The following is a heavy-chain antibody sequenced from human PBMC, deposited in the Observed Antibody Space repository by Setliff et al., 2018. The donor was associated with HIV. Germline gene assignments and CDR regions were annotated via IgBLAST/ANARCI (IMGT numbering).Heavy chain of an antibody. D-gene: IGHD2-2*01. Sequence: GPSVKVSCKASGGTFRSHEISWVRQAPGQGLEWMGGIVPILNTGNYAPKFQGRVTITADESTTTAYMELSSLRSEDTAVYYCARSDIVVVPAAMPAYNWFDPWGQGTLVTVSS. V-gene: IGHV1-69*13. CDR3: ARSDIVVVPAAMPAYNWFDP. CDR1: GGTFRSHE. CDR2: IVPILNTG. J-gene: IGHJ5*02.